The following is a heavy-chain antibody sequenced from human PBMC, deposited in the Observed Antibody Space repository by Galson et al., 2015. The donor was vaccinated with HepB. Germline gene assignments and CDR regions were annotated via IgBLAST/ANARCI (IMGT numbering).Heavy chain of an antibody. Sequence: SLRLSCAASGFTFSSYAMHWVRQAPGKGLEWVAVISYDGSNKYYADSVKGRFTISRDNSKNTLYLQMNSLRAEDTAVYYCARCIAVAGTTLIPSYYYYGMDVWGQGTTVTVSS. CDR1: GFTFSSYA. CDR3: ARCIAVAGTTLIPSYYYYGMDV. D-gene: IGHD6-19*01. CDR2: ISYDGSNK. V-gene: IGHV3-30-3*01. J-gene: IGHJ6*02.